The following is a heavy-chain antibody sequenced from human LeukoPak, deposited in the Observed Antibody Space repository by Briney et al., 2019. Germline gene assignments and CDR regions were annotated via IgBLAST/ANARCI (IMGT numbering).Heavy chain of an antibody. CDR3: ARDLDWILFDY. D-gene: IGHD3-9*01. Sequence: GGSLRLSCAASGFAFSSSWMLWVRQAPGKGLVWVARIRPEGTTTAYADSVKGRFTISRDNAKNTLFLQMNSLSAEDTAVYYCARDLDWILFDYWGQGTLVTVSS. J-gene: IGHJ4*02. CDR1: GFAFSSSW. V-gene: IGHV3-74*03. CDR2: IRPEGTTT.